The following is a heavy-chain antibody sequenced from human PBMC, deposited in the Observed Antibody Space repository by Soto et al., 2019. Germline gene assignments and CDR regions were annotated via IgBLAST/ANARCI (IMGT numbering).Heavy chain of an antibody. Sequence: QVQLVQSGAEVKKPESSVKVSCKAPGGTFSTYAISWVRQAPGQGLEWMGGIIPMFGTANYAQRFQDRVTMTANESPNTGYMELSSLRSEDTGVYFCASGIQLWLRRINNGYSGWGQGTLVTVSS. D-gene: IGHD5-18*01. CDR2: IIPMFGTA. J-gene: IGHJ4*02. CDR1: GGTFSTYA. V-gene: IGHV1-69*12. CDR3: ASGIQLWLRRINNGYSG.